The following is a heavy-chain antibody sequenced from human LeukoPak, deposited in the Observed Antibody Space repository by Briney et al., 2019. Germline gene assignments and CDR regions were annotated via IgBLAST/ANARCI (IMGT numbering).Heavy chain of an antibody. V-gene: IGHV3-48*02. D-gene: IGHD3-22*01. CDR3: ARETMIVVVIGMDV. Sequence: PGGSLRLSCAASGFTFSSYSMNWVRQAPGKGLAWVSYISSSSSTIYYADSVKGRFTISRDNAKNSLYLQMNSLRDEDTAVYYCARETMIVVVIGMDVWGQGTTVTVSS. J-gene: IGHJ6*02. CDR2: ISSSSSTI. CDR1: GFTFSSYS.